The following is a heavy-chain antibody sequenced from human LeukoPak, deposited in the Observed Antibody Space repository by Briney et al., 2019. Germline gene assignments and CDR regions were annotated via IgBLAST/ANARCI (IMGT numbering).Heavy chain of an antibody. J-gene: IGHJ6*03. CDR1: GGSFSGYY. D-gene: IGHD3-10*01. Sequence: PSETLSLTCAVYGGSFSGYYWSWIRQPPGKGLEWIAEIHHSGSTNYNPSLKSRVTISVDTSKNQFPLKLSSVTAADTAVYYCARGFGDYYGSGSYYYYYYYMDVWGKGTTVTVSS. CDR3: ARGFGDYYGSGSYYYYYYYMDV. V-gene: IGHV4-34*01. CDR2: IHHSGST.